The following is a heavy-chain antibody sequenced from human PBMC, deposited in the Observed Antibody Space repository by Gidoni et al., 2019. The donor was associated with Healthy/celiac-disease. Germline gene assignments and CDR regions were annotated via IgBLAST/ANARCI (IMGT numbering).Heavy chain of an antibody. CDR1: GYSISSGYY. CDR2: IYHSGST. V-gene: IGHV4-38-2*02. J-gene: IGHJ3*02. D-gene: IGHD3-16*01. CDR3: ARDRRGRAFDI. Sequence: QVQLQESGPGLVKPSETLSLTCAPSGYSISSGYYWGWIRQPPGKGLEWIGSIYHSGSTYYNPSLKSRVTISVDTSKNQFSLKLSSVTAADTAVYYCARDRRGRAFDIWGQGTMVTVSS.